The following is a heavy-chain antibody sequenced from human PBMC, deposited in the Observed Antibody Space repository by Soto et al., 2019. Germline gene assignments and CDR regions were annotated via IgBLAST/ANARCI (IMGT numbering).Heavy chain of an antibody. Sequence: ASVKVSCKASGGTFSSYAISWVRQAPGQGLEWMGGIIPIFGTANYAQKFQGRVTITADESTSTAYMELSSLRSEDTAVYYCASSLIEAAGTGHNWFDPWGEGILVTVSS. CDR3: ASSLIEAAGTGHNWFDP. V-gene: IGHV1-69*13. D-gene: IGHD6-13*01. CDR1: GGTFSSYA. CDR2: IIPIFGTA. J-gene: IGHJ5*02.